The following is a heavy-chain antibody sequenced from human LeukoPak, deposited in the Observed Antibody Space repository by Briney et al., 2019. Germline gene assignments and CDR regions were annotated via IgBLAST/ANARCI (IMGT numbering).Heavy chain of an antibody. CDR3: ARVSTMRLVPT. CDR2: VSRGGRA. V-gene: IGHV4-38-2*02. Sequence: SETLSLTCTVSGYSISRGYYWGWIRQTPGKGLEWLGSVSRGGRADYNPSLKSRVNISLDTSRNQFSLNLSSVPAADSAKYYCARVSTMRLVPTRGQGTLVTVSS. D-gene: IGHD3-22*01. CDR1: GYSISRGYY. J-gene: IGHJ4*02.